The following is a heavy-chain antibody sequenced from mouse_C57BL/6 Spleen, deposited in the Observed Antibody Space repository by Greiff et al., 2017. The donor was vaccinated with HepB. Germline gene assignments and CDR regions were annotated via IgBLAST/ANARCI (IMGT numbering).Heavy chain of an antibody. J-gene: IGHJ2*01. CDR1: GFTFSDYG. CDR2: ISSGSSTI. D-gene: IGHD2-1*01. Sequence: EVQVVESGGGLVKPGGSLKLSCAASGFTFSDYGMHWVRQAPEKGLEWVAYISSGSSTIYYADTVKGRFTISRDNAKNTLFLQMTSLRSEDTAMYYCARTDYGNYLYYFDYWGQGTTLTVSS. CDR3: ARTDYGNYLYYFDY. V-gene: IGHV5-17*01.